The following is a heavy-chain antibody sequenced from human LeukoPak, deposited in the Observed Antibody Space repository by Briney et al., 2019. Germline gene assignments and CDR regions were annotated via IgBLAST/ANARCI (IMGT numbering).Heavy chain of an antibody. CDR2: IYYSGST. V-gene: IGHV4-39*07. CDR1: GGSISSSSYY. D-gene: IGHD6-6*01. Sequence: SETLSLTCTVSGGSISSSSYYWGWIRQPPGKGLEWIGSIYYSGSTYYNPSLKSRVTISVDTSKNQFSLKLSSVTAADTAVYYCARDEYSSSPRGRDWYFDLWGRGTLVTVSS. J-gene: IGHJ2*01. CDR3: ARDEYSSSPRGRDWYFDL.